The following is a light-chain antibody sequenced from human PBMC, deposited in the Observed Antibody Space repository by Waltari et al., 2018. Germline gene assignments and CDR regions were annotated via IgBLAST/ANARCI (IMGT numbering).Light chain of an antibody. Sequence: QSVLTQPPSVSGTPGQRVTISCSGSNSIIGSNFVTWYQKLPGKAPKRLIYNDNKGPSGGPDRFSASKSGTAAALAITGLQSEDEADYYCAVWDDSLGGVFGGGTKLTVL. J-gene: IGLJ3*02. CDR1: NSIIGSNF. CDR3: AVWDDSLGGV. CDR2: NDN. V-gene: IGLV1-44*01.